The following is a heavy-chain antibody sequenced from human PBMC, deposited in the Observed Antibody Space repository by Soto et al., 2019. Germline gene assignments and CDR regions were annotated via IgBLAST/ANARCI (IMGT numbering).Heavy chain of an antibody. CDR1: GYSFINYW. D-gene: IGHD5-12*01. CDR3: ARRLPDIVSTGFSYNYAMDV. Sequence: GASLKISCKASGYSFINYWITWVRQMPGKGLEWMGRIDPSDSYTNYSPSFQGHVTISADKSITTAYLQWSSLEASHTAIYYCARRLPDIVSTGFSYNYAMDVWGQGTTVTVSS. J-gene: IGHJ6*02. V-gene: IGHV5-10-1*01. CDR2: IDPSDSYT.